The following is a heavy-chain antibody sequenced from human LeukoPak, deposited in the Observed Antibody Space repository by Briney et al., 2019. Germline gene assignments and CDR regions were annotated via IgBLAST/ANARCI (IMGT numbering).Heavy chain of an antibody. CDR1: GGSFSGYY. J-gene: IGHJ6*02. Sequence: SETLSLTCAVYGGSFSGYYWSWIRQPPGKGLEWIGEINHSGSTNYNPSLKSRVTISVDTSKNQCSLKLSSVTAADTAVYYCAVASYYYDSSGYYRKYHYYYYGMDVWGQGTTVTVSS. CDR2: INHSGST. D-gene: IGHD3-22*01. CDR3: AVASYYYDSSGYYRKYHYYYYGMDV. V-gene: IGHV4-34*01.